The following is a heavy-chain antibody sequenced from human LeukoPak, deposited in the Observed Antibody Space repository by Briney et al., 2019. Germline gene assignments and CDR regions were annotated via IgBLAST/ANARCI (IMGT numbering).Heavy chain of an antibody. D-gene: IGHD3-9*01. CDR3: ARAATGYYANYYFDY. J-gene: IGHJ4*02. V-gene: IGHV4-59*12. CDR1: GGSISSYY. CDR2: IYYSGST. Sequence: SETLSLTCTVSGGSISSYYWSWIRQPPGKGLEWIGYIYYSGSTNYNPSLKSRVTISVDTSKNQFSLKLSSVTAADTAVYYCARAATGYYANYYFDYWGQGTLVTVSS.